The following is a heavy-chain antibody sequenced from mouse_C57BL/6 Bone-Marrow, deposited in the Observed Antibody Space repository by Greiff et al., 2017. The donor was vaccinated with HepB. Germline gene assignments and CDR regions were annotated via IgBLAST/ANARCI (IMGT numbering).Heavy chain of an antibody. D-gene: IGHD1-1*01. Sequence: QVQLQQSDAELVKPGASVTISCKVSGYTFTDHTIHWMKQRPEQGLEWIGYIYPRDGSTKYNEKFKGKATLTADKSSSTAYMQLNSLTSEDSAVYFCARWDYGSSFYWYFDVWGTGTTVTVSS. CDR1: GYTFTDHT. J-gene: IGHJ1*03. CDR2: IYPRDGST. CDR3: ARWDYGSSFYWYFDV. V-gene: IGHV1-78*01.